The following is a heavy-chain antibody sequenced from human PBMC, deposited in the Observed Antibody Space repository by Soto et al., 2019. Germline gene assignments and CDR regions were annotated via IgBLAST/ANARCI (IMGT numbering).Heavy chain of an antibody. V-gene: IGHV3-30*18. D-gene: IGHD3-10*01. CDR3: AKVLGEYNEPHYFDC. CDR2: ISYDGSQK. CDR1: GFTFSSYG. J-gene: IGHJ4*02. Sequence: QVQLVESGGGVVQPGRSLRLSCAASGFTFSSYGMNWVRQVPGKGLEWVAFISYDGSQKYYADSVKGRFAISRDNSKNTLYLQMNGLRAEDTALYSCAKVLGEYNEPHYFDCWGQGTLVTVSS.